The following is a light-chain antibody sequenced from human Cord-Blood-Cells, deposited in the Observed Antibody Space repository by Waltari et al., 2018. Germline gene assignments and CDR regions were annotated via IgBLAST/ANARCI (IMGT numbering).Light chain of an antibody. CDR1: QSVSSY. V-gene: IGKV3-11*01. CDR3: QQRSNWPT. CDR2: DAS. J-gene: IGKJ3*01. Sequence: ELVLTQSPATLSSSPGERAPLSCRASQSVSSYLAWYQQKPGQAPRLLIYDASNRAPGIPARFSGSGSGTDFTLTISSLEPEDFAVYYCQQRSNWPTFGPGTKVDIK.